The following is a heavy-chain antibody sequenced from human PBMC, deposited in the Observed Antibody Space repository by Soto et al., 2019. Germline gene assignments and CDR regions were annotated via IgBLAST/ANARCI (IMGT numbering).Heavy chain of an antibody. J-gene: IGHJ5*01. V-gene: IGHV1-2*04. D-gene: IGHD7-27*01. CDR1: EFSEYC. CDR2: INPYNGGT. CDR3: VRELVPGNWGWFDS. Sequence: QVQLVQSGAEVRMPGASVKVSCKASEFSEYCIHWVRQAPGQGLEWMGWINPYNGGTDYAQKFQGWVTLTRDTSISTVYMDLNSLTFDDTAVYYCVRELVPGNWGWFDSWGQGTLVTVSS.